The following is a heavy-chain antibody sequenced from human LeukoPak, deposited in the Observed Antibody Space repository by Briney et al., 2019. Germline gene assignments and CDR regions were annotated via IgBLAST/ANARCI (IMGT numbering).Heavy chain of an antibody. J-gene: IGHJ6*03. CDR1: GGSISSGSYY. D-gene: IGHD2-2*01. V-gene: IGHV4-61*02. CDR2: IYTSGST. CDR3: ARESRDIVVVPAAMLYYYYYYMDV. Sequence: SETLSLTCTVSGGSISSGSYYWSWVRQPAGKGLEWIGRIYTSGSTNYNPSLKSRVTISVDTSKNQFSLKLSSVTAADTAVYYCARESRDIVVVPAAMLYYYYYYMDVWGKGTTVTVSS.